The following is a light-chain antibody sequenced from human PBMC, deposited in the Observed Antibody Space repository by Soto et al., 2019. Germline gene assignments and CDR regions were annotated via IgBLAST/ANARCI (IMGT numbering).Light chain of an antibody. V-gene: IGKV3-15*01. J-gene: IGKJ2*01. CDR2: GAS. CDR3: QQYNYWPYT. CDR1: QSVSSN. Sequence: EIVMTQSPATLSVSPGERAALSCRASQSVSSNFAWYQHKPGQAPRLLIYGASTRATGIPARFSGSGSGTDFTLTISSLQSEDFAVYYCQQYNYWPYTFGQGTKLEIK.